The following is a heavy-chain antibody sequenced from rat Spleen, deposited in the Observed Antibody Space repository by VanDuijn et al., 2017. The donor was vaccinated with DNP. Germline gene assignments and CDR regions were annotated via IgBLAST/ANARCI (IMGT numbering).Heavy chain of an antibody. J-gene: IGHJ2*01. CDR1: GFTFSKYD. CDR3: TSNPHIRTAAPFDY. D-gene: IGHD3-8*01. Sequence: EVQLVESGGGLVQPGRSLKLSCAASGFTFSKYDMAWVRQAPTKGLEWVAAISTSGGSTYYRDSVKGRFSISRDNAKSTLYLQVNSLRSEDTATYYCTSNPHIRTAAPFDYWGQGVMVTVSS. V-gene: IGHV5S23*01. CDR2: ISTSGGST.